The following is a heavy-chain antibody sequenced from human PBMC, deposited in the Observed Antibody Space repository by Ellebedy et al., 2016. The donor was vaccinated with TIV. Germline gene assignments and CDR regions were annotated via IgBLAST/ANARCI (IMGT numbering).Heavy chain of an antibody. CDR1: GGSISSYY. V-gene: IGHV4-59*01. J-gene: IGHJ3*02. D-gene: IGHD6-13*01. CDR2: ISYSGST. CDR3: ARVVWQQPVSYAFDI. Sequence: MPSETLSLTCTVSGGSISSYYWSWIPQPPGKGLEWIGYISYSGSTNYNPSLKSRVTISVDTSKNRFSLKLSSVTAADTAVYYCARVVWQQPVSYAFDIWGQGTMVTVSS.